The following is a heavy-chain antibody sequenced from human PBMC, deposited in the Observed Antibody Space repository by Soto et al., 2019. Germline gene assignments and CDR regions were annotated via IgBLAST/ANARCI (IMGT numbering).Heavy chain of an antibody. J-gene: IGHJ4*02. CDR1: GFTVSSNY. Sequence: PGGSLRLFYAASGFTVSSNYMSWVRQAPGKGLEWVSVIYSGGSTYYADSVKGRFTISRDNAKNSVYLQMNSLSDEDTAVYYCARSVEGHFDYWGQGTVVTVSS. D-gene: IGHD6-19*01. V-gene: IGHV3-66*01. CDR3: ARSVEGHFDY. CDR2: IYSGGST.